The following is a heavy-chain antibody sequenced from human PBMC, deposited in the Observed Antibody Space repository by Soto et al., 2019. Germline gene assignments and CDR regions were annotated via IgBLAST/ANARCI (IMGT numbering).Heavy chain of an antibody. V-gene: IGHV3-7*05. CDR3: ARDVSPGSRSLYLDALDI. D-gene: IGHD3-10*01. Sequence: EVQLVESGGDLVQPGGSLRLSCAASGFSFGSSWMTWVRQAPGKGLEWVANIKKDGSKINYVDSVRGRFTVSRDNAKNSLYLERLSLRAEDTALYYCARDVSPGSRSLYLDALDIWGQGTMVTVSS. CDR2: IKKDGSKI. CDR1: GFSFGSSW. J-gene: IGHJ3*02.